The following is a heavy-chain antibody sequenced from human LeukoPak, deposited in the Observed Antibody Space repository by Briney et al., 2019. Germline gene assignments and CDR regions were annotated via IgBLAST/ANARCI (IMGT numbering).Heavy chain of an antibody. CDR1: GFTFSDYY. D-gene: IGHD2-15*01. CDR3: ARDSCSSGSCPFGY. J-gene: IGHJ4*02. V-gene: IGHV3-11*01. CDR2: ISSSGSNI. Sequence: GGSLRLSCAASGFTFSDYYMSWIRQAPGKGLEWVSYISSSGSNIYYADSVKGRFTISRDNAKNSLYLQMNILRAEDTAVYYCARDSCSSGSCPFGYWGQGTLVTVSS.